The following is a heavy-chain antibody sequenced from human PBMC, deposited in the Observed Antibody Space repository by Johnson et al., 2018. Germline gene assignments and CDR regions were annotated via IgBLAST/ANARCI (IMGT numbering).Heavy chain of an antibody. J-gene: IGHJ6*02. V-gene: IGHV1-8*01. CDR3: ARTLVVLTPYCMDV. D-gene: IGHD2-21*01. CDR1: GYTFTNYD. Sequence: QVQLVESGAEVKKPGASVKVSCKASGYTFTNYDLSWVRQAPGQGPEWMGWLNPHTGQRGYAQKFQGRLTLTRDTAANTAYMELNRLTSEDTAVSFWARTLVVLTPYCMDVWGQGTTVIISS. CDR2: LNPHTGQR.